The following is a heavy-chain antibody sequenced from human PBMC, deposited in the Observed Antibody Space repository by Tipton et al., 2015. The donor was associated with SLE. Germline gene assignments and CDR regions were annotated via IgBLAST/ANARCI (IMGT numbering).Heavy chain of an antibody. CDR1: GFTFDDYA. CDR3: AKDITIFGVVAPLDI. Sequence: RSLRLSCAASGFTFDDYAIHWVRQAPGKGLEWVSGISWNSGSIGYADSVKGRFTISRDNAKNSLYLQMNSLRAEDTALYYCAKDITIFGVVAPLDIWGQGTMVTVSS. D-gene: IGHD3-3*01. V-gene: IGHV3-9*01. CDR2: ISWNSGSI. J-gene: IGHJ3*02.